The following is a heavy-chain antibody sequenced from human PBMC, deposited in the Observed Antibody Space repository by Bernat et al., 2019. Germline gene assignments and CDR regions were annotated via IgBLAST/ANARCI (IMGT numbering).Heavy chain of an antibody. D-gene: IGHD6-13*01. CDR2: ISGSGTST. CDR3: AREGQLSYYYSGMDV. CDR1: GFTLSTYA. J-gene: IGHJ6*02. Sequence: EVQLLESGGGLVQPGGSLRLSCAASGFTLSTYAMSWVRQAPGKGLEWVSAISGSGTSTYDADSVQGRFTIARDNSNNTVYLQMNSLRAEDTAVFYCAREGQLSYYYSGMDVWGQGTTVTVSS. V-gene: IGHV3-23*01.